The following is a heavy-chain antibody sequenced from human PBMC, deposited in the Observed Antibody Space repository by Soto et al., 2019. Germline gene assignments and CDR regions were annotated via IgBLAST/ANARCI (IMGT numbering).Heavy chain of an antibody. J-gene: IGHJ1*01. V-gene: IGHV5-51*01. Sequence: GESLKISCKGSGYSFTSYWIGWVRQMPGKGLEWMGIIYPGDSDTRYSPSFQGQVTISADKSISTAYLQWSSLKASDTAMYYCASCFMFRGVPEYFQHWGQGTLVTVSS. CDR3: ASCFMFRGVPEYFQH. CDR2: IYPGDSDT. D-gene: IGHD3-10*01. CDR1: GYSFTSYW.